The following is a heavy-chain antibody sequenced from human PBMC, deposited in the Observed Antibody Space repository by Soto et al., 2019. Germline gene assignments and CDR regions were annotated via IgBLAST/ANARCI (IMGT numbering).Heavy chain of an antibody. CDR1: GFTFNTYG. V-gene: IGHV3-30*03. Sequence: QVQLVESGGGVVQPGESLRLSCAASGFTFNTYGMHWVRQAPGKGLEWVAVISKDGDIKFYADSMKGRFTISRDNSKNTLYLQVNSLRPEDTAVYYCTTWNYPQSDWGQGTRVTVSS. D-gene: IGHD1-7*01. J-gene: IGHJ4*02. CDR2: ISKDGDIK. CDR3: TTWNYPQSD.